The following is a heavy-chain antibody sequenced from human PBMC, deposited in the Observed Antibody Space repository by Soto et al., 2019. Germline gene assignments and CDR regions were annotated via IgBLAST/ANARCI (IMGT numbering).Heavy chain of an antibody. V-gene: IGHV3-48*01. CDR2: ISDSGSHM. CDR1: GFTLGGFG. Sequence: EVQLVESGGGLVQPGGSLRLSCVVSGFTLGGFGMNWVRQAPGKGLEWVSYISDSGSHMYYADSVKGRFTISRDSAKNSLYLQMNSLRVEDTAVYYCAPQGVGATGYIYWGQGTLVTVSS. J-gene: IGHJ4*02. CDR3: APQGVGATGYIY. D-gene: IGHD1-26*01.